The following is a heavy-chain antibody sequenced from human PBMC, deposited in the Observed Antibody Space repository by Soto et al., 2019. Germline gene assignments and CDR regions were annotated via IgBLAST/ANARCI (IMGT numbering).Heavy chain of an antibody. CDR3: ASYYDFWSGYCGY. CDR1: GGSISSSSYY. J-gene: IGHJ4*02. V-gene: IGHV4-39*01. Sequence: QLQLQESGPGLVKPSETLSLTCTVSGGSISSSSYYWGWIRQPPGKGLEWIGSIYYSGSTYYNPSRKRRVTISVDTSKNQFALKLSSVTAADTAVYYCASYYDFWSGYCGYGGQGTLVTVSS. D-gene: IGHD3-3*01. CDR2: IYYSGST.